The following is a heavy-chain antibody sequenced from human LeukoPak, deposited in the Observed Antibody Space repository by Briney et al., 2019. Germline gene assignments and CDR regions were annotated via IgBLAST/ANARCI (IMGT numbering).Heavy chain of an antibody. CDR2: ISAYNGNT. D-gene: IGHD3-10*01. Sequence: PGASVKVSCKASGYTFTSYGISWVRQAPGQGLEWMGWISAYNGNTNYAQKLQGRVTMTTDTSTSTAYMELRSLRSDDTAVYYCARPSRSKSLWFGELLSGFDPWGQGTLVTVSS. CDR3: ARPSRSKSLWFGELLSGFDP. V-gene: IGHV1-18*01. J-gene: IGHJ5*02. CDR1: GYTFTSYG.